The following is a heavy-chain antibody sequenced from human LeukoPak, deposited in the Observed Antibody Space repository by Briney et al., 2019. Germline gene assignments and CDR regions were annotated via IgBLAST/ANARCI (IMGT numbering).Heavy chain of an antibody. CDR2: INHSGST. D-gene: IGHD3-10*01. CDR1: GGSFSGYY. Sequence: PSETLSLTCAVYGGSFSGYYWSWIRQPPGKGPEWIGEINHSGSTNYNPSLKSRVTILVDTSKNQFSLKLSSVTAADTAVYYCAGSGSYFSSYYYMDVWGKGTTVTVSS. CDR3: AGSGSYFSSYYYMDV. J-gene: IGHJ6*03. V-gene: IGHV4-34*01.